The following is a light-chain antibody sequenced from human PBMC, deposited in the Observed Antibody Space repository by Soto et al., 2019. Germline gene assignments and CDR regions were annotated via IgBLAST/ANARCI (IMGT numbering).Light chain of an antibody. CDR3: QQYHIYSGT. J-gene: IGKJ1*01. Sequence: EIVLTQSPGTLSLSPGARATLSCRASQSVSSSYLAWYQQKPGQAPRLLIYGASSSATGIPDRFSGSGSGTDFTLTISRLEPEDFATDYCQQYHIYSGTFGQGTKVESK. CDR2: GAS. CDR1: QSVSSSY. V-gene: IGKV3-20*01.